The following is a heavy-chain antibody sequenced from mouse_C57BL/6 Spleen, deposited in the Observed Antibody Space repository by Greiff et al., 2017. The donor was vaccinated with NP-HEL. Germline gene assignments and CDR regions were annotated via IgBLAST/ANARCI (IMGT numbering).Heavy chain of an antibody. V-gene: IGHV5-4*01. CDR3: ARDEYYGSSSWFAY. CDR1: GFTFSSYA. D-gene: IGHD1-1*01. CDR2: ISDGGSYT. Sequence: VQLKESGGGLVKPGGSLKLSCAASGFTFSSYAMSWVRQTPEKRLEWVATISDGGSYTYYPDNVKGRFTISRDNAKNNLYLQMSHLKSEDTAMYYCARDEYYGSSSWFAYWGQGTLVTVSA. J-gene: IGHJ3*01.